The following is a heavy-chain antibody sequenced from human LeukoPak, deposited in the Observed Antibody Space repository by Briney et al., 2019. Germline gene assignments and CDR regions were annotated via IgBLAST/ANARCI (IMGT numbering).Heavy chain of an antibody. V-gene: IGHV1-18*01. CDR3: ASSNQRGYSGYDLDY. Sequence: ASVKVSCKASGYTFTSYGISWVRQAPGQGLEWMGWISAYNGNTNYAQKLQGRVTITTDTSTSTAYMELRSLRSDDTAVYYCASSNQRGYSGYDLDYWGQGTLVTVSS. D-gene: IGHD5-12*01. J-gene: IGHJ4*02. CDR1: GYTFTSYG. CDR2: ISAYNGNT.